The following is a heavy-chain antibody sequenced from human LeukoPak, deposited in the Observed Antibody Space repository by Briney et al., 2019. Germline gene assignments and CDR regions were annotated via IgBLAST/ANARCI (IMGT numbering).Heavy chain of an antibody. D-gene: IGHD3-10*02. CDR2: ISSSGSTI. V-gene: IGHV3-48*03. Sequence: GGSLRLSCAASGFTFSSYEMNWVRQAPGEGLERVSYISSSGSTIYYADSLKGRFTISRDNAKNSLYLQMSSLRAEDTAVYYCAELGITMIGGVWGKGTTVTISS. CDR1: GFTFSSYE. CDR3: AELGITMIGGV. J-gene: IGHJ6*04.